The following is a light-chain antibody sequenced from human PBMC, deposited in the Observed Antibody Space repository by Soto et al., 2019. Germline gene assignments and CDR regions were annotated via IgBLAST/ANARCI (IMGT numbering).Light chain of an antibody. V-gene: IGKV3-15*01. CDR3: QQYNNWPPPLT. J-gene: IGKJ4*01. Sequence: EIVMTQSPATLSVSPGARASLSCRARQSVSSNFAWYQQKPGQAPRLLIYGASTRATGIPARFSGSGSGTEFTLTISSLQSEDFAVYYCQQYNNWPPPLTVGGGTKVEIK. CDR1: QSVSSN. CDR2: GAS.